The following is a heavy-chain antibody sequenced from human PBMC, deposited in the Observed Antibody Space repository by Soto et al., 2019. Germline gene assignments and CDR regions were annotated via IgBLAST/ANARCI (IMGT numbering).Heavy chain of an antibody. CDR1: GYSFTLYW. D-gene: IGHD3-9*01. CDR3: ARNLDYDILTGLYGMDV. V-gene: IGHV5-51*01. Sequence: GESLKISCKGSGYSFTLYWIGWVRQMPGKGLEWMGIIYPGDSDTRYSPSFQGQVTISADKSISTAYLQWSSLKASDTAMYYCARNLDYDILTGLYGMDVWGQGTTVTVSS. CDR2: IYPGDSDT. J-gene: IGHJ6*02.